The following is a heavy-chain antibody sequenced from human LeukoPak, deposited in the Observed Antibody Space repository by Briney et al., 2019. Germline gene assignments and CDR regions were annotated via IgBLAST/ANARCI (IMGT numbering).Heavy chain of an antibody. CDR3: ARGEFGMVRGVVTA. D-gene: IGHD3-10*01. V-gene: IGHV3-23*01. CDR2: ISGSGGST. Sequence: LPGGSLRLSCAASGFTFSSYAMSWVRQAPGKGLEWVSAISGSGGSTYYADSVKGRFTISRDNSKNTLYLQMGSLRTDDMAVYYCARGEFGMVRGVVTAWGQGTLVTVSS. CDR1: GFTFSSYA. J-gene: IGHJ5*02.